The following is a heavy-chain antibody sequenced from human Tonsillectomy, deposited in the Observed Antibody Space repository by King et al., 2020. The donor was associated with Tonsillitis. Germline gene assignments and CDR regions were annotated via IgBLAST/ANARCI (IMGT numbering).Heavy chain of an antibody. D-gene: IGHD2-2*01. J-gene: IGHJ4*02. Sequence: DVQLVESGGGLIQPGGSLRLSCAASGFTFDNYALGWVRQAPGKGLEWVSVIYISGGTRSADSVEGRFTISRGSSKNTVYLHMSSLRAEDTAIYYCAMKYRSYFDYWGQGTLVSVSS. V-gene: IGHV3-23*05. CDR2: IYISGGT. CDR1: GFTFDNYA. CDR3: AMKYRSYFDY.